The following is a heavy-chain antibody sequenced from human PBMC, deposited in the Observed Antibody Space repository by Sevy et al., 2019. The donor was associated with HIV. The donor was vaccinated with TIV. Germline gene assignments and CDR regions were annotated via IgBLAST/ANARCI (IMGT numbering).Heavy chain of an antibody. J-gene: IGHJ6*02. V-gene: IGHV5-51*01. CDR1: GYSFTTYW. D-gene: IGHD3-16*01. CDR2: IYPGDSDT. Sequence: GEPLKISGKGSGYSFTTYWIGWVRQMPGKGREWMGIIYPGDSDTRYSPSFQDQVTISADKSISTASLQWSSLKASDTTMYYCARLRGGESLYGMDVWGQGTTVTVSS. CDR3: ARLRGGESLYGMDV.